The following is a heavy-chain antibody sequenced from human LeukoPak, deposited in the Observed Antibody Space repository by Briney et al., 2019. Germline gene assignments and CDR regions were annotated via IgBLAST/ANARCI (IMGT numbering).Heavy chain of an antibody. D-gene: IGHD6-13*01. CDR3: ASGGSSWYYFDY. J-gene: IGHJ4*02. CDR2: INHSGST. V-gene: IGHV4-34*01. CDR1: GGSFSGYY. Sequence: PSETLSLTCAVYGGSFSGYYWSWIRQPPGKGLEWIGEINHSGSTNYNPSLKSRVTISVDTSKNQFSLKLSSVTAADTAVYYCASGGSSWYYFDYWGQGTPVTVSS.